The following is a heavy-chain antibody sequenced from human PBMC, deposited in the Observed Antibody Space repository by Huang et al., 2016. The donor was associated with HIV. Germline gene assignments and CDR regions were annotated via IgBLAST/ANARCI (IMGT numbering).Heavy chain of an antibody. CDR3: SRGGSTGYQLLWSFDP. CDR2: SDPGGGYT. D-gene: IGHD2-2*01. J-gene: IGHJ5*02. Sequence: QVQLVQSGAEVRKPGASVKVSCKASGFTFTKNYIHWVRQAPGQGRAGMGRSDPGGGYTRYEQKFQDSVTMTRDTSTTTVYMELSSLKSDDTAVYFCSRGGSTGYQLLWSFDPWGQGTLVTVSS. V-gene: IGHV1-46*03. CDR1: GFTFTKNY.